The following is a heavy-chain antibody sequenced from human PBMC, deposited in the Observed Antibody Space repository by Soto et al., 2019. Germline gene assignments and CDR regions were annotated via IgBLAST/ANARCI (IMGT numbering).Heavy chain of an antibody. V-gene: IGHV4-34*01. CDR3: ARGLRYFDWLKGMDV. CDR2: INHSGST. Sequence: PSETLSLTCAVYGGSFSGYYWSWIRQPPGKGLEWIGEINHSGSTNYNPSLKSRVTISVDTSKNQFSLKLSSVTAADTAVYYCARGLRYFDWLKGMDVWGQGTTVTVSS. D-gene: IGHD3-9*01. J-gene: IGHJ6*02. CDR1: GGSFSGYY.